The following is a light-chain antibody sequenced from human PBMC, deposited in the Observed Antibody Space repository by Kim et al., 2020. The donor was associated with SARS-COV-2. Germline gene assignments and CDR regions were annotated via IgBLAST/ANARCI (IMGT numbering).Light chain of an antibody. Sequence: SSELTQDPAVSVALGQTVRITCQGDSLRTYYATWYRQKPGQAPVLVIYGKNNRPSGIPGRFSGSSSGNTASLTVTGAQAEDEADYYCKSRDSSGTVVFGGGTKLTVL. CDR1: SLRTYY. V-gene: IGLV3-19*01. CDR3: KSRDSSGTVV. J-gene: IGLJ2*01. CDR2: GKN.